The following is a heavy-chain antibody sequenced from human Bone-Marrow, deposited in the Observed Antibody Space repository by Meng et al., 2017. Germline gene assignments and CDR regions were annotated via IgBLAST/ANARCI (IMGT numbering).Heavy chain of an antibody. CDR1: GGAISSSNW. V-gene: IGHV4-4*02. CDR3: ARDGRTYSSNRDPINWFDP. D-gene: IGHD1-14*01. Sequence: AQLQESGPGLVKPSGTLSLTCAVPGGAISSSNWWSWIRQPPGKGLEWIGEIYQSGSTNYNPSLKSRVTISVEKSNNQFSLKLNSVTAADTAVYYCARDGRTYSSNRDPINWFDPWGQGTLVTVSS. CDR2: IYQSGST. J-gene: IGHJ5*02.